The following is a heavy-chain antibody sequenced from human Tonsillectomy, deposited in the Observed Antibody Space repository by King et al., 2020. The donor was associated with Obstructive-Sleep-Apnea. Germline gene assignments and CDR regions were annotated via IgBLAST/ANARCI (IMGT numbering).Heavy chain of an antibody. CDR1: GGSFSDYY. Sequence: VQLQQWGAGLLKPSETLSLTCGVYGGSFSDYYWSWICQPPGKGLEWIGEINHSGSTNYSPSLKSRVTISVDTSKNQFSLKLSSVTAADTAVYYCARGSGAASVNWFDPWGQGALVTVSS. V-gene: IGHV4-34*01. CDR2: INHSGST. CDR3: ARGSGAASVNWFDP. J-gene: IGHJ5*02. D-gene: IGHD6-13*01.